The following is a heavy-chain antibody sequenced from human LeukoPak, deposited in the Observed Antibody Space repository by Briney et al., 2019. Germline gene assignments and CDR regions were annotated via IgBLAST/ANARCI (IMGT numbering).Heavy chain of an antibody. V-gene: IGHV3-74*01. CDR3: ARRTYRPRYYYMDV. D-gene: IGHD4-11*01. Sequence: PGGSLRLSCAASGFTFSTYWMHWVRQVPGKGLLWVSRITSDGSSTTYADSVKGRFTISRDNSKNTLYLQMNGLRAVDAAVYYCARRTYRPRYYYMDVWGKGTTVTISS. J-gene: IGHJ6*03. CDR2: ITSDGSST. CDR1: GFTFSTYW.